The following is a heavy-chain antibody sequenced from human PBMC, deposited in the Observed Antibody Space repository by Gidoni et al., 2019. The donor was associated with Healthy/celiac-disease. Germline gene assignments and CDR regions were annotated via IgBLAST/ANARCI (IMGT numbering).Heavy chain of an antibody. CDR2: IKSKTDGGTT. J-gene: IGHJ4*02. CDR1: GFTFSNAW. Sequence: EVQLVESGGGLVKPGGSLRLSCAASGFTFSNAWMSWVRQAPGKGLEWVGRIKSKTDGGTTDYAAPVKGRFTISRDDSKNTLYLQMNSLKTEDTAVYYCTTDRLLWFGEPFDYWGQGTLVTVSS. CDR3: TTDRLLWFGEPFDY. D-gene: IGHD3-10*01. V-gene: IGHV3-15*01.